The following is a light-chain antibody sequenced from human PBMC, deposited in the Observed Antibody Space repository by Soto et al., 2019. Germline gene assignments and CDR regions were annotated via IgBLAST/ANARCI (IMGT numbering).Light chain of an antibody. V-gene: IGKV3-20*01. CDR2: AAS. J-gene: IGKJ1*01. Sequence: EIVLTQSPGTLSLSPGERATLSCRASQSVSSNYLAWYQQIPGQAPRLLIYAASGRATGIPDRFSGSGSGTDFTLTISRLEPEDFAVYYCQQYSDSPWKFGQGTGVEI. CDR1: QSVSSNY. CDR3: QQYSDSPWK.